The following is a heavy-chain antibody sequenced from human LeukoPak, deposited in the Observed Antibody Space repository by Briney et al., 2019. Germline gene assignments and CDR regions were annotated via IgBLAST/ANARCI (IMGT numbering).Heavy chain of an antibody. CDR1: GFTFSTYS. J-gene: IGHJ4*02. Sequence: EGSLRLSCAASGFTFSTYSMNWVRRAPGKGLEWVSYISSSSSTIYYADSVKGRFTISRDNAKNSLYLQMNSLRDEDTAVYYCAREGAYSSSWYDYWGQGTLVTVSS. V-gene: IGHV3-48*02. CDR2: ISSSSSTI. CDR3: AREGAYSSSWYDY. D-gene: IGHD6-13*01.